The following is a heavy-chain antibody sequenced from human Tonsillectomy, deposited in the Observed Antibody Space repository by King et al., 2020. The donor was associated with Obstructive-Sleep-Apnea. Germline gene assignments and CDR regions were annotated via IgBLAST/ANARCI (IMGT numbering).Heavy chain of an antibody. J-gene: IGHJ4*02. Sequence: VQLVESGGGLVQSGGSLRLSCAASGFTFSSYSMNWVRQAPGKGLEWVSYISTSSSTIYYAVSVKGRFTISRDNAKNSLHLQMNSLITEDTAVYYCARDNPPDYDTSGYLNDYWGQGTLVTVSS. CDR1: GFTFSSYS. CDR2: ISTSSSTI. D-gene: IGHD3-22*01. CDR3: ARDNPPDYDTSGYLNDY. V-gene: IGHV3-48*04.